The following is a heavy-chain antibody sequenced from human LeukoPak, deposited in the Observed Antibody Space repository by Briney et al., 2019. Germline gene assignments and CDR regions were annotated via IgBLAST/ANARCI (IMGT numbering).Heavy chain of an antibody. V-gene: IGHV1-69*13. CDR2: IIPIFGTA. Sequence: SVKVSCKASGGTFSSYAISWVRQAPGQGLGWMGGIIPIFGTANYAQKFQGRVTITADESTSTAYMELSSLRSEDTAVYYCASGDSSGYYYLNWFDPWGQGTLVTVSS. CDR1: GGTFSSYA. CDR3: ASGDSSGYYYLNWFDP. J-gene: IGHJ5*02. D-gene: IGHD3-22*01.